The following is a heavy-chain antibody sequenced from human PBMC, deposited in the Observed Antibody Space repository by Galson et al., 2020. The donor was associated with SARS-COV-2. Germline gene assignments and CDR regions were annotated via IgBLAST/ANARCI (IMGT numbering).Heavy chain of an antibody. CDR2: ISVYNGDT. V-gene: IGHV1-18*04. Sequence: ASVKVSCKASGYTFTDYGISWVRQAPGQGLEWMGWISVYNGDTNYVQKLQGRVTMTTDTSTSTAYMELRSLRSDDTAVYYFVRDLSGWSNGWYFDLWGRGSLVTVSS. CDR1: GYTFTDYG. J-gene: IGHJ2*01. D-gene: IGHD6-19*01. CDR3: VRDLSGWSNGWYFDL.